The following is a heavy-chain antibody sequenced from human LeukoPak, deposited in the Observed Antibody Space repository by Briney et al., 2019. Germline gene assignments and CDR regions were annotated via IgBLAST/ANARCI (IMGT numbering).Heavy chain of an antibody. J-gene: IGHJ1*01. V-gene: IGHV1-18*01. Sequence: GESLKVSCKASGYISTNHGISWVRQAPGQGLEWMGWISVYNGNTNYAQKLQGRVTMTTDTSTSTAYMELRSLRSDDTAVYYCARGESGIQHWGQGTLVTVSS. CDR2: ISVYNGNT. CDR3: ARGESGIQH. CDR1: GYISTNHG.